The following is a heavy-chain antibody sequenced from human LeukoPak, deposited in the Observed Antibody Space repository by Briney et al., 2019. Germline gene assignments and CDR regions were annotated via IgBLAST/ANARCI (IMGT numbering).Heavy chain of an antibody. V-gene: IGHV3-23*01. Sequence: PGGSLRLSCAASGFTFTSYAMSWVRQAPGKGLEWVSGLSGDGYSTFYADSVKGRFTISRDNSKNTLILQMNSLRAEDTAVYYCAKHRGSGWYYEDYWGQGTLVTVPS. D-gene: IGHD6-19*01. J-gene: IGHJ4*02. CDR1: GFTFTSYA. CDR3: AKHRGSGWYYEDY. CDR2: LSGDGYST.